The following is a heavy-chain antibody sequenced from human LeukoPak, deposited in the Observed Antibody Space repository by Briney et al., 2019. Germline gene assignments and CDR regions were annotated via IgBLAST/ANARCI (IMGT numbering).Heavy chain of an antibody. Sequence: GGSLRLSCAASGFTFSNYGMGCVRQAPGKGLEWVSAISGSGGSTYYADSVKGRFTIARDDPENTLFLQMNSLRAEDTAVYYCAKATGYLLWGQGTLVTVSS. J-gene: IGHJ4*02. CDR1: GFTFSNYG. CDR2: ISGSGGST. D-gene: IGHD1-14*01. V-gene: IGHV3-23*01. CDR3: AKATGYLL.